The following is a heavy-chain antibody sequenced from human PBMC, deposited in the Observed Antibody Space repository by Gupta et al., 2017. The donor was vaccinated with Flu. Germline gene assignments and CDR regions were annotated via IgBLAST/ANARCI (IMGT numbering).Heavy chain of an antibody. CDR3: AKDWRWNNNNYGMNV. V-gene: IGHV3-30*18. CDR1: GFSFSNSG. Sequence: QEQVVESGGGVVQPGRSLRLSCAASGFSFSNSGMHWVAQAPGKGLEWVAVISYDGSNKYYADSVKGRFTISRDNSKNTLYLQMNSLRTEDTAVYYCAKDWRWNNNNYGMNVWGQGTTVTGSS. CDR2: ISYDGSNK. J-gene: IGHJ6*02. D-gene: IGHD5-24*01.